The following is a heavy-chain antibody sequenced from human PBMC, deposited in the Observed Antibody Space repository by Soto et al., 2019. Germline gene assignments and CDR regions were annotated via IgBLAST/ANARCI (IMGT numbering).Heavy chain of an antibody. J-gene: IGHJ6*02. CDR1: GGSISSDHCR. V-gene: IGHV4-30-4*01. D-gene: IGHD2-21*02. CDR2: IHYSGSV. Sequence: QVQLQESGPGLVRPSQTLTLTCNVSGGSISSDHCRWTWIRQPPGKGLEWIGYIHYSGSVHYNPSLQSRVTMSVDTSKNLFSLKLSSVTAADTAVYFCVREDDGGDRDYYGLDVWGQGTTVTVSS. CDR3: VREDDGGDRDYYGLDV.